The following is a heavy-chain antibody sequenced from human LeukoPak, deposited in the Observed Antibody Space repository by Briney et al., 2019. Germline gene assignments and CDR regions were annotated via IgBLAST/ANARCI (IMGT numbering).Heavy chain of an antibody. J-gene: IGHJ4*02. Sequence: SVKVSCKASGGTFSSYAISWVRQAPGQGLEWMGGIIPTFGTANYAQKFQGRVTITADESTSTAYMELSSLRSEDTAVYYCAAEDEAVAGTLFCYWGQGTLVTVSS. CDR2: IIPTFGTA. CDR3: AAEDEAVAGTLFCY. CDR1: GGTFSSYA. V-gene: IGHV1-69*13. D-gene: IGHD6-19*01.